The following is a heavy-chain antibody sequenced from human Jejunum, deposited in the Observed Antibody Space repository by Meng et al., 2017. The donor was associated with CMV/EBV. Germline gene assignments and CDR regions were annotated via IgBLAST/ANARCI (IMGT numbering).Heavy chain of an antibody. CDR3: AKTARIPTA. Sequence: SLTFLVSCCSIASSYWTWFRPSPVQELASLGYIHYRGAINYTPSLRGQATMSMDMSKNQFSLGLTSVPAADTAVYYCAKTARIPTAWGQGTLVTVSS. D-gene: IGHD2-21*01. CDR1: CCSIASSY. CDR2: IHYRGAI. J-gene: IGHJ1*01. V-gene: IGHV4-59*01.